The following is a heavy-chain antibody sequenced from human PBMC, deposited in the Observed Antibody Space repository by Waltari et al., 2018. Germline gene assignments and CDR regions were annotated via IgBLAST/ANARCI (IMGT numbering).Heavy chain of an antibody. Sequence: DVELVESGGGIVEPGGSLRLSCVASGLRFDDYWMHWVRQDPEKGLLWVSHVNHDGTHTTYADFVKGRFTVSRDNAKNTVFLQMNSLSTEDTAVYFCARDTPGDGIDYWGQEPWSPSPQ. D-gene: IGHD7-27*01. V-gene: IGHV3-74*01. J-gene: IGHJ4*01. CDR1: GLRFDDYW. CDR2: VNHDGTHT. CDR3: ARDTPGDGIDY.